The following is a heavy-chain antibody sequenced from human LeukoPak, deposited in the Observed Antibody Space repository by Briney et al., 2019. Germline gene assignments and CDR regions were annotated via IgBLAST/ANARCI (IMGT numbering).Heavy chain of an antibody. CDR1: GYTFTDYY. J-gene: IGHJ6*04. CDR2: INPNSGVT. Sequence: ASVTVSCKASGYTFTDYYIHWVRQAPGQGLEWMGWINPNSGVTNYAQKFQGRVTMTRDTSITTAYMELSRLRSDDTAVYYCARDNREVRGGDCFDVWGKGTTVTVSS. V-gene: IGHV1-2*02. D-gene: IGHD2-21*02. CDR3: ARDNREVRGGDCFDV.